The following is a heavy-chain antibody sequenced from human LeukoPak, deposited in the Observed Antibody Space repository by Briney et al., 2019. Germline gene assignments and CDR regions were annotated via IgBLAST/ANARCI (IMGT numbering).Heavy chain of an antibody. CDR1: GGTFSSYA. V-gene: IGHV1-69*13. CDR2: IIPIFGTA. Sequence: ASVKVSCKASGGTFSSYAISWVRQAPGQGLEGMGGIIPIFGTANYAQKFQGRVTITADESTSTAYMELSSLRSEDTAVYYCAGPRITIFGVVIWDAFDIWGQGTMVTVSS. CDR3: AGPRITIFGVVIWDAFDI. D-gene: IGHD3-3*01. J-gene: IGHJ3*02.